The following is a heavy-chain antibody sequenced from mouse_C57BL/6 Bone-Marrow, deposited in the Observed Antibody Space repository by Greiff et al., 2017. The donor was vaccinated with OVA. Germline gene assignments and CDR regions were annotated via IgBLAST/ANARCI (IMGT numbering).Heavy chain of an antibody. CDR3: AGFYYYAMDY. Sequence: QVQLQQPGAELVKPGASVKMSCKASGYTFTSYWITWVKQRPGQGLEWIGDIYPGSGSTNYNEKFKSKATLTADKSSSTAYMQLSSLTSEDSAVYFCAGFYYYAMDYWGQGTSVTVSS. CDR2: IYPGSGST. CDR1: GYTFTSYW. V-gene: IGHV1-55*01. J-gene: IGHJ4*01.